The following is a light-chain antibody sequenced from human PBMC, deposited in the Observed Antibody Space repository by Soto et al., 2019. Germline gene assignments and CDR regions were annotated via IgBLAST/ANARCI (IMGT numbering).Light chain of an antibody. CDR1: QSVSSN. V-gene: IGKV3-15*01. J-gene: IGKJ2*01. CDR2: RPS. CDR3: QQYNNWPNT. Sequence: EIVMTQSPATLSVSPGERATLSCRASQSVSSNLAWYQQKPGQAPRLLIYRPSTRANGIPARFSGSGSGTEFNLTISSLQSEDFAVYYCQQYNNWPNTFGQGTKLEIK.